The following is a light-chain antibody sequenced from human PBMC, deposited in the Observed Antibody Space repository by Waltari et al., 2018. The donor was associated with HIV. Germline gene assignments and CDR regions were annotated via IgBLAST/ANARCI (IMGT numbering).Light chain of an antibody. CDR3: QQSHPWS. V-gene: IGKV1-5*03. CDR1: QSIGTW. J-gene: IGKJ1*01. CDR2: KAS. Sequence: DIQMTQSPSTLSASVGDGVTITCRASQSIGTWLAWYQQKPGKAPKLLFYKASSLETGVTSRFSGSGAGTEFNLTINSLQPGDFATYYCQQSHPWSFGPGTKVEIK.